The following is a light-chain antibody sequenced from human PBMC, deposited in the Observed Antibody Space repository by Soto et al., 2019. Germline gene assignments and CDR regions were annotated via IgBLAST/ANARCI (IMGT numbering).Light chain of an antibody. J-gene: IGLJ1*01. CDR2: EVS. CDR1: SSDVGGYNY. Sequence: QSALTQPASVSGSPGQSITISCTGTSSDVGGYNYVSWYQQHPGKAPKLMIYEVSNRPSGVSNHFSGSKSGNTASLTISGLQAEDEADYYCSSYTSSNTLYVFGTGTKVTVL. V-gene: IGLV2-14*01. CDR3: SSYTSSNTLYV.